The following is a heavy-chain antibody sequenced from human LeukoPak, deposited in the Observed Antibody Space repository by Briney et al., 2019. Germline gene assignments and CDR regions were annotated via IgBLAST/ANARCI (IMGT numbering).Heavy chain of an antibody. CDR1: GYSFISYG. Sequence: ASVKVSCKASGYSFISYGISWVRQAPGQGLEWMGWISAHNGNTNYAQKLQGRVTMTIDTFTTTAYMELRSLRSDDTAIYYCARDATRSVIVGAEDGFDYWGQGTLVTVSS. J-gene: IGHJ4*02. CDR2: ISAHNGNT. CDR3: ARDATRSVIVGAEDGFDY. D-gene: IGHD1-26*01. V-gene: IGHV1-18*01.